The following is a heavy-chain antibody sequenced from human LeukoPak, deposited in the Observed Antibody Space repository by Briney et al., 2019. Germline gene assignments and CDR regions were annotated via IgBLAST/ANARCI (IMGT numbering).Heavy chain of an antibody. Sequence: ASVKVSCKASGYTFTGYYMHWVRQAPGQGLEWMGWINPNSGGTNYAQKFQGRVTMTRDTSISTAYMELSRLRSDDTAVYYCARDTKQLVSLSFDPWGQGTLVNVPS. V-gene: IGHV1-2*02. CDR3: ARDTKQLVSLSFDP. CDR2: INPNSGGT. D-gene: IGHD6-6*01. J-gene: IGHJ5*02. CDR1: GYTFTGYY.